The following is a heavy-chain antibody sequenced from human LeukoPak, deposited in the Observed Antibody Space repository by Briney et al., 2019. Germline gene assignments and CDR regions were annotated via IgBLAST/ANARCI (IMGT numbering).Heavy chain of an antibody. J-gene: IGHJ6*02. D-gene: IGHD3-10*01. CDR1: GLTFSIYS. CDR2: ISSSSSHI. CDR3: ARLLLNDYFGSVSFNGMDV. Sequence: GGSLRLSCAASGLTFSIYSMNWVRQAPGKGLEWVSYISSSSSHIFYADSVKGRFTISRDNAKTSLYLQMSSLRVEDTAVYYCARLLLNDYFGSVSFNGMDVWGQGTTVTVSS. V-gene: IGHV3-21*01.